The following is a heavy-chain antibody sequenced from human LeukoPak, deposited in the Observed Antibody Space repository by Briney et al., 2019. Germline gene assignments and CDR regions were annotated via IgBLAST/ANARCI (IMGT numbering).Heavy chain of an antibody. J-gene: IGHJ6*02. CDR1: GFTFSSYS. CDR3: ARARGYSYGLYYYGMDV. Sequence: GGSLRLSCAASGFTFSSYSMNWVRQAPGKGLEWVSYISSSGSTIYYADSVKGRFTISRDNAKNSLYLQMNSLRAEDTAVYYCARARGYSYGLYYYGMDVWGQGTTVTVSS. CDR2: ISSSGSTI. V-gene: IGHV3-48*04. D-gene: IGHD5-18*01.